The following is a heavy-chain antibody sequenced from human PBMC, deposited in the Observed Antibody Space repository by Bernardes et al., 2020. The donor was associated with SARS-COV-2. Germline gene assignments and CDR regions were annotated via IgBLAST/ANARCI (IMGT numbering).Heavy chain of an antibody. CDR1: GFTFSSYA. Sequence: SLRLSCAASGFTFSSYAMSWVRQAPGKGLEWVSAISGSGGSTYYADSVKGRFTISRDNSKNTLYLQMNSLRAEDTAVYYCAKDRGYSYAIDYWGQGTLVTVSS. J-gene: IGHJ4*02. CDR3: AKDRGYSYAIDY. CDR2: ISGSGGST. V-gene: IGHV3-23*01. D-gene: IGHD5-18*01.